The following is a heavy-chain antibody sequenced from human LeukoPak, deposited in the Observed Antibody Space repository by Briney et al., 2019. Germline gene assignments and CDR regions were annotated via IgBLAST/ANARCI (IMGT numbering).Heavy chain of an antibody. CDR3: ARGASTGGGGHAAFDI. CDR2: INHSGST. Sequence: SETLSLTCAVYGGSFSGYYWSWIRQPPGKGLEWIGEINHSGSTNYNPSLKSRVTISVDASKNQFSLKLSSVSAADTAVYYCARGASTGGGGHAAFDIWGQGTMVTVS. V-gene: IGHV4-34*01. CDR1: GGSFSGYY. D-gene: IGHD1-1*01. J-gene: IGHJ3*02.